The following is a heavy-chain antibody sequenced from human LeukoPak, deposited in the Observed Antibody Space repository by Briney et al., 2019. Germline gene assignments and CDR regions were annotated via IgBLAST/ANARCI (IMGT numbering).Heavy chain of an antibody. CDR3: AKDDWNYYDSSGFYEH. Sequence: GGSLRLSCAASGFTFSNYAMNWVRQAPGKGLEWVSVISGSGGTTYYADSVKGRFTISRDNSKNTLYLQMNSLRAEDTALYYCAKDDWNYYDSSGFYEHWGQGTLVTVS. CDR2: ISGSGGTT. D-gene: IGHD3-22*01. V-gene: IGHV3-23*01. J-gene: IGHJ1*01. CDR1: GFTFSNYA.